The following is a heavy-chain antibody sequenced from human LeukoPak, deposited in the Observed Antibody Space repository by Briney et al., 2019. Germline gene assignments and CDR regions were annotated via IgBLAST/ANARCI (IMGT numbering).Heavy chain of an antibody. CDR1: GFTFSNYA. V-gene: IGHV3-23*01. CDR2: ISASGGTT. Sequence: GGSLRLSCAASGFTFSNYAMTWVRQAPGKGLEWVSGISASGGTTYYADSVRGRFTVSRDNSKNTLYLQMSSLRAEDTAVYYCAKDERGYYDSSGFFGAIDYWGQGSLVSVSS. CDR3: AKDERGYYDSSGFFGAIDY. D-gene: IGHD3-22*01. J-gene: IGHJ4*02.